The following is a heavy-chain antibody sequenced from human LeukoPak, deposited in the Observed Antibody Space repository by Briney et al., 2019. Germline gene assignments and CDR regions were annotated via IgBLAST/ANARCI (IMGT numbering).Heavy chain of an antibody. CDR1: GYSISSGYY. J-gene: IGHJ4*02. Sequence: SETLSLTCTVSGYSISSGYYWGWIRQPPGKGLEWIGSIYRSGSTYYNPSLKSRVTISVDTSKNQFSLKLSSVTAADTAVYYCARGEKGGSATPLDYWGQGTLVTVSS. V-gene: IGHV4-38-2*02. CDR2: IYRSGST. CDR3: ARGEKGGSATPLDY. D-gene: IGHD6-19*01.